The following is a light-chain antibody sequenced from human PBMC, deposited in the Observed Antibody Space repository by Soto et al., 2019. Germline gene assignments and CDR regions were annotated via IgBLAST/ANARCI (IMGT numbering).Light chain of an antibody. CDR1: QSVRTK. CDR3: QQYGSSGT. Sequence: EIVMTQSPDTLYVSPGEGATLSCRASQSVRTKLAWYQQKAGQAPRLLIYGASNRATGIPDRFSGSGSGTDFTLTISRLEPEDFAVYYCQQYGSSGTFGQGTKVDI. CDR2: GAS. V-gene: IGKV3-20*01. J-gene: IGKJ1*01.